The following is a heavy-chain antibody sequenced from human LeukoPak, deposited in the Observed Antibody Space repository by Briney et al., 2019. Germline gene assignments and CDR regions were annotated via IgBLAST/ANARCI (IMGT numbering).Heavy chain of an antibody. J-gene: IGHJ5*02. CDR2: ISSRGSTI. CDR3: ARDRSSRSWYSRFDP. D-gene: IGHD6-13*01. V-gene: IGHV3-11*01. CDR1: GFTFSDYY. Sequence: PGGSLRLSCAASGFTFSDYYMSWIRQAPGEGVEWVSYISSRGSTIYYADSVKGRFTISRDNAKNSLYLKTKSLTAKDTAVYYCARDRSSRSWYSRFDPWGQGTLVTVSS.